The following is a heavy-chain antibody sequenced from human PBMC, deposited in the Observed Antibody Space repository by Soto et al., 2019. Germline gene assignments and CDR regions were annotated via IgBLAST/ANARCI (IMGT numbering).Heavy chain of an antibody. CDR2: INGGNGNT. Sequence: VSCKANGYTFRNYAMHWVRQAPGQGLEWMGWINGGNGNTKYSQKFQGRVTITRDTSASTAYMELSSLRSEDTAVYYCARDGPIYDILSARYFYGMDVWGQGTTVTVSS. J-gene: IGHJ6*02. V-gene: IGHV1-3*01. CDR1: GYTFRNYA. D-gene: IGHD3-9*01. CDR3: ARDGPIYDILSARYFYGMDV.